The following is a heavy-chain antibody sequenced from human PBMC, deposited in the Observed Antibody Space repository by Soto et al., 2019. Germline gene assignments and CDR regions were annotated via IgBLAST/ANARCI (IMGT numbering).Heavy chain of an antibody. CDR3: ARVLAQNDYGDKPGGWYYYGMDV. V-gene: IGHV3-33*01. D-gene: IGHD4-17*01. CDR1: GFTFSSYG. Sequence: GGSLRLSCAASGFTFSSYGMHWVRQAPGKGLEWVAVIWYDGSNKYYADSVKGRFTISRDNSKNTLYLQMNSLRAEDTAVYYCARVLAQNDYGDKPGGWYYYGMDVWGQGTTVTVSS. J-gene: IGHJ6*02. CDR2: IWYDGSNK.